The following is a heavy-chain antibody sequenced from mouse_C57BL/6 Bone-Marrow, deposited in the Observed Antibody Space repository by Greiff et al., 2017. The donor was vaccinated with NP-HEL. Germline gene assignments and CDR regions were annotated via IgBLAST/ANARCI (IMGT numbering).Heavy chain of an antibody. CDR1: GYTFTSYW. J-gene: IGHJ3*01. D-gene: IGHD2-4*01. Sequence: VQLQQSGAELVKPGASVKMSCKASGYTFTSYWITWVKQRPGQGLEWIGDIYPGSGSTNYNEKFKSKATLTVDTSSSTAYMQLSSLTSEDSAVYYCARGYDYGEAWFAYWGQGTLVTVSA. CDR2: IYPGSGST. V-gene: IGHV1-55*01. CDR3: ARGYDYGEAWFAY.